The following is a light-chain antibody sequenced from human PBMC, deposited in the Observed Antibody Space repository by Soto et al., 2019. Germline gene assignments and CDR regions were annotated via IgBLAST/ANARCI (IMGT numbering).Light chain of an antibody. J-gene: IGKJ2*01. V-gene: IGKV3-20*01. Sequence: IVLTQSPGILSLSPGERATLSCRASQSVSSSYLAWYQQKPGQAPRLLIYDASYRTTGIPDRFSGSGSGTDFTLTISSLEPEDFAVYYCQQYGSSPYTFGQGTKLDIK. CDR2: DAS. CDR3: QQYGSSPYT. CDR1: QSVSSSY.